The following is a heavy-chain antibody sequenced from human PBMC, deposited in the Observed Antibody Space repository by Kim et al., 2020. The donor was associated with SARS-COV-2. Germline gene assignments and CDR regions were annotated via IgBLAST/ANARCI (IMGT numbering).Heavy chain of an antibody. V-gene: IGHV4-61*01. CDR1: GGSVSSGSYY. J-gene: IGHJ6*02. D-gene: IGHD3-9*01. CDR3: AREGVLTGYSSIYYYYGMDV. CDR2: IYYSGST. Sequence: SETLSLTCTVSGGSVSSGSYYWSWIRQPPGKGLEWIGYIYYSGSTNYNPSLKSRVTISVDTSKNQFSLKLSSVTAADTAVYYCAREGVLTGYSSIYYYYGMDVWGQGTTVTVSS.